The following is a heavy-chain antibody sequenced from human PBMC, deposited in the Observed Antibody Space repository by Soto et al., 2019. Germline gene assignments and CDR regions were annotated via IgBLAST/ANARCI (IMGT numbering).Heavy chain of an antibody. CDR1: GFTFSSYS. J-gene: IGHJ4*02. CDR2: ISSRSSSII. CDR3: GRGYYGSGSSNDY. D-gene: IGHD3-10*01. V-gene: IGHV3-48*02. Sequence: GSLRLSCAASGFTFSSYSMNWVRQAPGKGLEWVSYISSRSSSIIYYADSVKGRFTISRDNAMNSLYLQMNSLRDEDTAVYYCGRGYYGSGSSNDYWGLGTLVTVSS.